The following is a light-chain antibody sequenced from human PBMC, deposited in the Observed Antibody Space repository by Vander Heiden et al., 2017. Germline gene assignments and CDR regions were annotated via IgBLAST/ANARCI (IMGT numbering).Light chain of an antibody. J-gene: IGKJ4*01. CDR3: QQLNSYLLT. V-gene: IGKV1-9*01. CDR2: AAS. Sequence: QLTQSPAFLSASVGDRVTISCRASQGISSYLAWYQQKPGKAPKLLIYAASTLESGVPSRFSGSGSGTEFTLTISSLQSEDFATYYCQQLNSYLLTFGGGTKVEIK. CDR1: QGISSY.